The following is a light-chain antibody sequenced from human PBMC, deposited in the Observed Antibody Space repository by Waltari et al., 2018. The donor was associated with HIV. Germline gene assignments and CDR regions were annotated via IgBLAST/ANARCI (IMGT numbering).Light chain of an antibody. V-gene: IGKV2-28*01. CDR3: MQSLQTPLT. CDR1: ESLLHSSGFNY. Sequence: DIVMTQSQLSLPVTPGEPASISCRSSESLLHSSGFNYLDWYLQKEGRPPQLLIYWGSNRASGVPDRFTGSGSGTDFTLKISRVEAEDVGIYFCMQSLQTPLTFGGGTKVEMK. J-gene: IGKJ4*01. CDR2: WGS.